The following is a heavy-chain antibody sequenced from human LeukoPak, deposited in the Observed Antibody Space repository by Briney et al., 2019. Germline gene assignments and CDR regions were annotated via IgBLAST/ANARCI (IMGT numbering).Heavy chain of an antibody. V-gene: IGHV3-30*03. D-gene: IGHD2-21*01. CDR1: GFTFSTYA. CDR3: ARELSQIVWGGLDY. Sequence: GGSLRLSCAASGFTFSTYAMNWVRQAPGKGLEWVAVIQNDASTENFADSVKGRFTISRDNSKNTVFLQMNSLRVEDTAVYYCARELSQIVWGGLDYGGQGTLVSVSS. CDR2: IQNDASTE. J-gene: IGHJ4*02.